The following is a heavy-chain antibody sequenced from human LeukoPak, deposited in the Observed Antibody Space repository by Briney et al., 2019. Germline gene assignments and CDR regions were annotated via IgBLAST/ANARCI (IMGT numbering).Heavy chain of an antibody. Sequence: PSETLSLTCTVSGGSISSYYWSWIRQPAGKGLEWIGRIYTSGSTDYKSSDYNPSLMSRVTLSLDTSKNQFSLRLSSVTAADTAVYYCARGPPPDFDYWGQGTPVTVSS. J-gene: IGHJ4*02. V-gene: IGHV4-4*07. CDR2: IYTSGSTDYKSS. CDR3: ARGPPPDFDY. CDR1: GGSISSYY.